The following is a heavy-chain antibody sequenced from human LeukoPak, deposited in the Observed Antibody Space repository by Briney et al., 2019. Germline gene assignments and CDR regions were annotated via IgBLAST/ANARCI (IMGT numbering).Heavy chain of an antibody. J-gene: IGHJ4*01. Sequence: KASETLSLTCTVSAGSISNYYRSWIRQPAGKGLEWIGRIYTNGKTNYNPSLKSRVTMSVDTSKNQMSLKLNSVTAADTAMYYCARGGYSYATFDFWGHGTLVTVSS. V-gene: IGHV4-4*07. CDR3: ARGGYSYATFDF. CDR2: IYTNGKT. D-gene: IGHD5-18*01. CDR1: AGSISNYY.